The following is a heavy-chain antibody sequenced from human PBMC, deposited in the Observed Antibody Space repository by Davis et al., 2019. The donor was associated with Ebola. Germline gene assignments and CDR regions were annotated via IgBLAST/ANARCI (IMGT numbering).Heavy chain of an antibody. V-gene: IGHV4-34*01. J-gene: IGHJ4*02. CDR1: GGSFSGYY. CDR2: INHSGST. Sequence: PGGSLRLSCAVYGGSFSGYYWSWIRQPPGKGLEWIGEINHSGSTNYNPSLKSRVTISVDTSKNQFSLKLSSVTAADTAVYYCASRSSGCLDYWGQGTLVTVSS. D-gene: IGHD6-19*01. CDR3: ASRSSGCLDY.